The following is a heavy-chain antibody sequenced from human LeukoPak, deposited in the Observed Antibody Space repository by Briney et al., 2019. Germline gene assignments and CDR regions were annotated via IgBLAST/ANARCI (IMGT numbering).Heavy chain of an antibody. Sequence: GGSLRLSCAASGFTFSSYSMNWVRQAPGKGLEWVSYISSSSSTIYYADSVKGRFTISRDNAKNSLYLQMNSLRAEDTAVYYCAKDGTPHLIAVAGTTGDYFDYWGQGTLVTVSS. CDR2: ISSSSSTI. CDR3: AKDGTPHLIAVAGTTGDYFDY. J-gene: IGHJ4*02. CDR1: GFTFSSYS. V-gene: IGHV3-48*01. D-gene: IGHD6-19*01.